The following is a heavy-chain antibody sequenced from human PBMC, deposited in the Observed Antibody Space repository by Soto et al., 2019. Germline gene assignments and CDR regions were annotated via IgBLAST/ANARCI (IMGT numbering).Heavy chain of an antibody. CDR2: IYYSGST. CDR1: GGSISSSSYY. V-gene: IGHV4-39*01. CDR3: ARNDCSGGSCSTPPGD. J-gene: IGHJ4*02. D-gene: IGHD2-15*01. Sequence: PSETLSLTCTVSGGSISSSSYYWGWVRQPPGKGLEWIGSIYYSGSTYYNPSLKSRVTISVDTSKNQFSLKLSSVTAADTAVYYCARNDCSGGSCSTPPGDWGQGTLVTVAS.